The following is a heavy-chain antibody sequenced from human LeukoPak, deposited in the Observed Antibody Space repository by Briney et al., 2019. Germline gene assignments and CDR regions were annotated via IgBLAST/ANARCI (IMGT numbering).Heavy chain of an antibody. D-gene: IGHD2-2*02. CDR3: ARAATYYQPLLYKGGNYFDY. Sequence: ASVKVSCKASGYTFTGYYMHWVRQAPGQGLEWMGWINPNSGGTNYAQKFQGRVTMTRDTSISTAYMELSRLRSDDTAVYYCARAATYYQPLLYKGGNYFDYWGQGTLVTASS. J-gene: IGHJ4*02. CDR2: INPNSGGT. V-gene: IGHV1-2*02. CDR1: GYTFTGYY.